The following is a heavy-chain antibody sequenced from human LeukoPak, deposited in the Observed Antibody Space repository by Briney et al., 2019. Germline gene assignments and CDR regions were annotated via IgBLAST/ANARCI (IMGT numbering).Heavy chain of an antibody. J-gene: IGHJ5*02. CDR2: IYHSGST. CDR3: ARGHGDYDNWFDP. V-gene: IGHV4-30-2*01. Sequence: TSALSCAVSGGSIRRGGYPWSWIRQPPGKGLEWIGYIYHSGSTYYNPSLKSRVTISVDRSKNQFSLKLSSVTAADTAVYYCARGHGDYDNWFDPWGQGTLVTVSS. CDR1: GGSIRRGGYP. D-gene: IGHD4-17*01.